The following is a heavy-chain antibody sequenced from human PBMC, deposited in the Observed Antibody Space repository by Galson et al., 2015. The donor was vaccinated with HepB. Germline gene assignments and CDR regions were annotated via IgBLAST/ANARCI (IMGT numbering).Heavy chain of an antibody. CDR1: GGSISSYY. CDR3: ARHYSSSWSDFDY. Sequence: LSLTCTVSGGSISSYYWSWIRQPPGKGLEWIGYIYYSGSTNYNPSLKSRVTISVDTSKNQFSLKLSSVTAADTAVYYCARHYSSSWSDFDYWGQGTLVTVSS. V-gene: IGHV4-59*08. CDR2: IYYSGST. J-gene: IGHJ4*02. D-gene: IGHD6-13*01.